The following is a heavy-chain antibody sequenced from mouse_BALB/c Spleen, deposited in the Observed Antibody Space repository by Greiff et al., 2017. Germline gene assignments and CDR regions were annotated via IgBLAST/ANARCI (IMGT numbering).Heavy chain of an antibody. CDR1: GYDFSSYW. V-gene: IGHV1-80*01. CDR2: IYPGDGDT. D-gene: IGHD1-2*01. Sequence: QVQLQQSGAELVRPGSSVKFSCKASGYDFSSYWMNWVKQRPGQGLEWIGQIYPGDGDTNYNGKFKGKATLTADKSSSTAYMQLSSLTSEDSAVYFCASCDYGYRFADWGQGTLVTVSA. J-gene: IGHJ3*01. CDR3: ASCDYGYRFAD.